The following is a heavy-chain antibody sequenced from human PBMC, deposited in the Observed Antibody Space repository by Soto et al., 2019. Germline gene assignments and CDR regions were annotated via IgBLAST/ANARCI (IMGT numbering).Heavy chain of an antibody. Sequence: PSGAPSLTWTVAGRSISSSGFEWRWIRQPPGRGLEWIGSLYYNVGTYYNPSLKSRVTISADTSANQFSLMLNSVTAAVTVIYYCARLPSRHCVDSCVQGTLVSGSS. D-gene: IGHD2-21*01. CDR1: GRSISSSGFE. V-gene: IGHV4-39*01. CDR3: ARLPSRHCVDS. CDR2: LYYNVGT. J-gene: IGHJ5*01.